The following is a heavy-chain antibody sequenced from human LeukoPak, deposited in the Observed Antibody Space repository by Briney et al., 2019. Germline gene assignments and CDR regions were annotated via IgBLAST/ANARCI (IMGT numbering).Heavy chain of an antibody. V-gene: IGHV3-48*04. CDR3: ARDDILTAYDY. J-gene: IGHJ4*02. CDR2: ISSSSSTI. D-gene: IGHD3-9*01. Sequence: GGSLRLSCAASGFTLSSYSMNWVRQAPGKGLEWVSYISSSSSTIYYADSVKGRFTISRDNAKNSLYLQMNSLRAEDTAVYYCARDDILTAYDYWGQGTLVTVSS. CDR1: GFTLSSYS.